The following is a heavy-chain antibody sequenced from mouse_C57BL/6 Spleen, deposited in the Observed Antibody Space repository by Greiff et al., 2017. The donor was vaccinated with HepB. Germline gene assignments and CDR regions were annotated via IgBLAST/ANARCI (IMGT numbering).Heavy chain of an antibody. CDR2: IHPNSGST. CDR3: ARGEGYDGFAY. J-gene: IGHJ3*01. Sequence: QVQLQQSGAELVKPGASVKLSCKASGYTFTSYWMHWVKQRPGQGLEWIGMIHPNSGSTNYNEKFKSKATLTVDKSSSTAYMQLSSLTSEDSAVYYCARGEGYDGFAYWGQGTLVTVSA. CDR1: GYTFTSYW. V-gene: IGHV1-64*01. D-gene: IGHD2-2*01.